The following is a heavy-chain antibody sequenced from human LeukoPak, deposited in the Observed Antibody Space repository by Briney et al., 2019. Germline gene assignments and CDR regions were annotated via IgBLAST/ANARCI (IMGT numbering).Heavy chain of an antibody. CDR3: AKAAGDSSTYEYYHGMDV. CDR1: GYSISSGYY. D-gene: IGHD6-13*01. CDR2: IHHSGST. V-gene: IGHV4-38-2*02. J-gene: IGHJ6*02. Sequence: SETLSLTCTVSGYSISSGYYWGWLRPPPGQGLEWIGSIHHSGSTYYKSSLKSRVTISIDTSKNQFSLKLSSVTAADTAVYYCAKAAGDSSTYEYYHGMDVWGQGTTATVSS.